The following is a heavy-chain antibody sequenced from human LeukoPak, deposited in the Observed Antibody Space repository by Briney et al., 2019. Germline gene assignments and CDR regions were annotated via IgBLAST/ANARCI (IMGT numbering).Heavy chain of an antibody. V-gene: IGHV4-61*03. Sequence: SGTLSLTCVVSGDSVSSAYYWTWVRQPPAKGLEWSGNIDHSGSTNYNNSLQSRVTISLDTSMNHFSLRLTSLTAADTAVYFCARAASTSCHECFSVWGEGTLVTVAS. CDR2: IDHSGST. D-gene: IGHD2-2*01. CDR1: GDSVSSAYY. CDR3: ARAASTSCHECFSV. J-gene: IGHJ4*02.